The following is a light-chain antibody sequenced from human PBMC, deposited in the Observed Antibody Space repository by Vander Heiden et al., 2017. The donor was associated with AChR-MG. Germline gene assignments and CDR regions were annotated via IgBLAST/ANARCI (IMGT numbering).Light chain of an antibody. V-gene: IGLV1-47*02. CDR2: SNN. Sequence: QSVLTQPPSASRTPGQRVTISCSGSSSNHGSNYVYWYQQLPGPAPKLLIYSNNQRPSGVPDRFSGSKSGTSASLAISGLRSEDEADYYCAAWDDSLSGAVFGGGTQLTAL. CDR3: AAWDDSLSGAV. J-gene: IGLJ7*02. CDR1: SSNHGSNY.